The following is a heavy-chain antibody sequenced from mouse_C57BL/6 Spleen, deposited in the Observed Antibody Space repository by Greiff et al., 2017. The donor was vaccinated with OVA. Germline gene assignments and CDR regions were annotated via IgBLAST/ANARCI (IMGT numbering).Heavy chain of an antibody. Sequence: QVQLQQSGAELVRPGASVKLSCKASGYTFTDYYINWVKQRPGQGLEWIARIYPGSGNTYYNEKFKGKATLTAEKSSSTAYMQLSSLTSEDSAVYFCATITTVDYFDYWGQGTTLTVSS. CDR1: GYTFTDYY. D-gene: IGHD1-1*01. V-gene: IGHV1-76*01. J-gene: IGHJ2*01. CDR3: ATITTVDYFDY. CDR2: IYPGSGNT.